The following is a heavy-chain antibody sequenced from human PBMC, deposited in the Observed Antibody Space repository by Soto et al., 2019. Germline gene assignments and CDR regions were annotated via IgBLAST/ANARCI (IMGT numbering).Heavy chain of an antibody. D-gene: IGHD2-8*01. CDR1: GYNFANYW. Sequence: TGESLKISCKDSGYNFANYWIAWVRQMPGKGLEWMGIIYPGDSDTRYSPSFQGQVTISADKSVSTAYLQWTSLKASDTAMYYCARLPIGPKNGWFDPWGQGTLVTVSS. V-gene: IGHV5-51*01. CDR3: ARLPIGPKNGWFDP. CDR2: IYPGDSDT. J-gene: IGHJ5*02.